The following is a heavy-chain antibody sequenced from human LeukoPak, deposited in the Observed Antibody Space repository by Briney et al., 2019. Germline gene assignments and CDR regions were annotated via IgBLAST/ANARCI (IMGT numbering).Heavy chain of an antibody. Sequence: GGSLRLSCAASGFTFSSYSMNWVRQAPGKGLEWVSSISSSSSYIYYAGSVKGRFTISRDNAKNSLYLQMNSLRAEDTAVYYCARGQQRIDYWGQGTLVTVSS. D-gene: IGHD6-13*01. CDR2: ISSSSSYI. CDR1: GFTFSSYS. CDR3: ARGQQRIDY. V-gene: IGHV3-21*01. J-gene: IGHJ4*02.